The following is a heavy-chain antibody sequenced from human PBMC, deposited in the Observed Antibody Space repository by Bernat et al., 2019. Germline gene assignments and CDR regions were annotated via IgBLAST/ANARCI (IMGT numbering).Heavy chain of an antibody. CDR3: AGAGGRGRYSGYLRNYYYGMDV. J-gene: IGHJ6*02. CDR1: GFTFSDYY. CDR2: ISSSGSTI. D-gene: IGHD5-12*01. V-gene: IGHV3-11*01. Sequence: QVQLVESGGGLVKPGGSLRLSCAASGFTFSDYYMSWIRQAPGKGLEWVSYISSSGSTIYYADSVKGRFTISRDNAKNSLYLQMNSLRAEDTAVYYCAGAGGRGRYSGYLRNYYYGMDVWGQGTTVTVSS.